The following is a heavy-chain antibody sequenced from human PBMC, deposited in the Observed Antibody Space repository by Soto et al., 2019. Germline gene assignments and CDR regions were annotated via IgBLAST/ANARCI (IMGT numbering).Heavy chain of an antibody. D-gene: IGHD7-27*01. Sequence: ASVKVSCKTSGYTFTNNGINWVRQAPGQRLEWMGWINAGNGNTKYSQKFQGRVTITRDTSASTAYMELSSLRSEDTAVYYCARSGVYNAFDIWGQGTMVTVSS. CDR1: GYTFTNNG. CDR3: ARSGVYNAFDI. V-gene: IGHV1-3*01. CDR2: INAGNGNT. J-gene: IGHJ3*02.